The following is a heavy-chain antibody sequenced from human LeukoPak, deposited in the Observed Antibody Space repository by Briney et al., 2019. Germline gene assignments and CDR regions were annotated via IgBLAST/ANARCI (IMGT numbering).Heavy chain of an antibody. J-gene: IGHJ6*03. CDR3: ASHAASDYYYYMDV. D-gene: IGHD5-18*01. CDR1: GYTFTCYY. CDR2: INPNSGGT. V-gene: IGHV1-2*02. Sequence: ASVKVTCNASGYTFTCYYMHWVRLAPGQGLEWMGWINPNSGGTNYAQKFQGRVTMTRDTSISTAYMELSRLRSDDTAVYYCASHAASDYYYYMDVWGKGTTVTVSS.